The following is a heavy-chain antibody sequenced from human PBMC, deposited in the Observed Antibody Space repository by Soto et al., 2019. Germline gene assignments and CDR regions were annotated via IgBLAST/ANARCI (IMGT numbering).Heavy chain of an antibody. CDR2: INSDGSST. CDR1: GSTFTNYW. CDR3: ARPQYLPDDVFDV. J-gene: IGHJ3*01. Sequence: SLRLSCAASGSTFTNYWMQWVRQAPGKGLVWASRINSDGSSTSHADSVKGRFTISRDNGKNTLYLQMSSLRAEDTAVYYCARPQYLPDDVFDVWGRGTVVTVSS. D-gene: IGHD2-2*01. V-gene: IGHV3-74*01.